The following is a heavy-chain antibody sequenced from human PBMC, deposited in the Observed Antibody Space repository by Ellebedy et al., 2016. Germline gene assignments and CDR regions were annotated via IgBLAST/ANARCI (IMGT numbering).Heavy chain of an antibody. CDR3: ARGAYYYDSSGYQYYFDY. CDR2: IIPIFGTA. V-gene: IGHV1-69*13. Sequence: SVKVSCXASGGTFSSYAISWVRQAPGQGLEWMGGIIPIFGTANYAQKFQGRVTITADESTSTAYMELSSLRSEDTAVYYCARGAYYYDSSGYQYYFDYWGQGTLVTVSS. CDR1: GGTFSSYA. D-gene: IGHD3-22*01. J-gene: IGHJ4*02.